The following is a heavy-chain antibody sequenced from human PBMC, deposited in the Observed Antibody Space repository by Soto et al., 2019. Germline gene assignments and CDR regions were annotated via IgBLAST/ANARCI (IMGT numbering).Heavy chain of an antibody. CDR1: GYTFTGYY. V-gene: IGHV1-2*02. CDR2: INPTGGGT. D-gene: IGHD3-10*01. CDR3: ARLWFGESMFDY. Sequence: QVQLVQSGAEVKKPGASVKVSCKASGYTFTGYYIHWVRQAPGQGLEWMGWINPTGGGTDIAQKFQVRVTLTRDTSISTAYMEMRRLNSDYTAVYYCARLWFGESMFDYWGQGSLVTVSS. J-gene: IGHJ4*02.